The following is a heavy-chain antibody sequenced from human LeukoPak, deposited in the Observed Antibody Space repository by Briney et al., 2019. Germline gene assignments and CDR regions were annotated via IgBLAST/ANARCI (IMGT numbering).Heavy chain of an antibody. J-gene: IGHJ6*03. Sequence: GASVKVSCKASGYTFTSYDINWVRQATGQGLEWVGWMNPNSGNTGHAQKFQGRVTMTRNTSISTAYMELSSLRSEDTAVYYCARAPDFWSGEYYYYYYMDVWGKGTTVTVSS. CDR2: MNPNSGNT. V-gene: IGHV1-8*01. CDR1: GYTFTSYD. D-gene: IGHD3-3*01. CDR3: ARAPDFWSGEYYYYYYMDV.